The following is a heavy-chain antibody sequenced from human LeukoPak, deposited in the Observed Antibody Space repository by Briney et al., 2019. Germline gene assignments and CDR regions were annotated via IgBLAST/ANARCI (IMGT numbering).Heavy chain of an antibody. J-gene: IGHJ5*02. CDR1: GFTVSSNY. CDR2: IYSGGTT. Sequence: GRSLRISSAPPGFTVSSNYMSWVRQAPGKGLEWVSVIYSGGTTYYADSVKGRFTISRDNSKNTLYLQMNSLRAEDTAVYYCAIVDTAMDPWGQGTQVIVSS. D-gene: IGHD5-18*01. CDR3: AIVDTAMDP. V-gene: IGHV3-53*01.